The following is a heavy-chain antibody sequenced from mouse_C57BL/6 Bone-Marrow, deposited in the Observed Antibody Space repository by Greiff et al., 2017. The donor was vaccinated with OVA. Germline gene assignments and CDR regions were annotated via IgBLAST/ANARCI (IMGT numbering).Heavy chain of an antibody. V-gene: IGHV5-15*01. D-gene: IGHD1-1*01. Sequence: EVNVVESGGGLVQPGGSLKLSCAASGFTFSDYGMAWVRQAPRKGPEWVAFISNFAYSIYYADTVTGRFTISRENAKNTLYLEMSSLRSEDTAMYYCARKEYYGSSFDYWGQGTTLAVSS. CDR2: ISNFAYSI. J-gene: IGHJ2*01. CDR1: GFTFSDYG. CDR3: ARKEYYGSSFDY.